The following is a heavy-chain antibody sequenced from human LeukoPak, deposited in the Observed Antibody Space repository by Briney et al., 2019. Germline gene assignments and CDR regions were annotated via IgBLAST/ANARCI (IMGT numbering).Heavy chain of an antibody. CDR1: GFTVSSNY. CDR3: AKDSSYGGNLDYYYYMDV. Sequence: GGSLRLSCAASGFTVSSNYMSWVRQAPGKGLEWVSVIYGGGSTYYADSVKGRFTISRDNSKNTLYLQMNSLRAEDTAVYYCAKDSSYGGNLDYYYYMDVWGKGTTVTVSS. CDR2: IYGGGST. V-gene: IGHV3-53*01. D-gene: IGHD4-23*01. J-gene: IGHJ6*03.